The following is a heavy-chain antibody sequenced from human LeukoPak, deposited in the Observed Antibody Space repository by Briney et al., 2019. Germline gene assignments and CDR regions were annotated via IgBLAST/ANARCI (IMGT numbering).Heavy chain of an antibody. Sequence: GGSLRLSCAASGFTFSTYSMNWVRQAPGKGLEWVANIKRDGSEKYYVDSVKGRFTISRDNAKNSLDLQMNSLRVEDTAVYYCARLGPASSGWPESFDYWGQGTLVTVSS. CDR2: IKRDGSEK. CDR1: GFTFSTYS. J-gene: IGHJ4*02. D-gene: IGHD6-19*01. V-gene: IGHV3-7*03. CDR3: ARLGPASSGWPESFDY.